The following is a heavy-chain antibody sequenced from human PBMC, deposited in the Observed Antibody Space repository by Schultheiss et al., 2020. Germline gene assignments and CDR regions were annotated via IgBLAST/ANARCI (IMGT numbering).Heavy chain of an antibody. J-gene: IGHJ3*02. CDR3: ARPGPATNHAFDI. Sequence: SETLSLTCTVSGGSISSYYWSWIRQHPGKGLEWIGYIYYSGSTYYNPSLKSRVTISVDTSKNQFSLKLSSVTAADTAVYYCARPGPATNHAFDIWGQGTMVTVSS. V-gene: IGHV4-59*06. CDR1: GGSISSYY. CDR2: IYYSGST. D-gene: IGHD1-1*01.